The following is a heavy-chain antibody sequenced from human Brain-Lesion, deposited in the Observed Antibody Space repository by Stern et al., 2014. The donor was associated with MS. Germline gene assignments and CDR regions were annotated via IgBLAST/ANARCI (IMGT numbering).Heavy chain of an antibody. CDR1: GYIFTGYY. CDR3: ARDQRGITIFGVVTDYYYLGMDV. V-gene: IGHV1-2*02. Sequence: QVQLVQSGAEVKKPGASVKVSCKTSGYIFTGYYIHWVRQAPGQGLVWMAWINPNTGGPKYAQQFQGRVTMSRDTSISTAYVELSSLTSDDTAVYYCARDQRGITIFGVVTDYYYLGMDVWGQGTTVTVSS. D-gene: IGHD3-3*01. CDR2: INPNTGGP. J-gene: IGHJ6*02.